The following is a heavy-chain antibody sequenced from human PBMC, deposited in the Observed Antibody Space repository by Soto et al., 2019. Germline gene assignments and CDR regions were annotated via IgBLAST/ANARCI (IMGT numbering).Heavy chain of an antibody. CDR1: GFTFSSYS. CDR3: ANSISLAEEQHLVDAFDI. J-gene: IGHJ3*02. V-gene: IGHV3-21*01. D-gene: IGHD6-13*01. CDR2: ISSSSSYI. Sequence: NPGGSLRLSCAASGFTFSSYSMNWVRQAPGKGLEWVSSISSSSSYIYYADSVKGRFTISRDNAKNSLYLQMNSLRAEDTAVYYCANSISLAEEQHLVDAFDIWGQGTMVTVSS.